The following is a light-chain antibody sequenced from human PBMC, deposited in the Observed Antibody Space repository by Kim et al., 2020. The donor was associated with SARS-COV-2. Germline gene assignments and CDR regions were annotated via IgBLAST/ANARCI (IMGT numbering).Light chain of an antibody. CDR2: YAS. CDR3: QQSSRFPT. Sequence: EVVLTQFPDFRSVTPKEKVTISCRASQSIGGNLHWYQQKPGQSPKLLIKYASQSISGVPSRFSGSGSGTDFTLSIDGLEVEDAAMYFCQQSSRFPTFGQGTRLEIK. J-gene: IGKJ5*01. V-gene: IGKV6-21*02. CDR1: QSIGGN.